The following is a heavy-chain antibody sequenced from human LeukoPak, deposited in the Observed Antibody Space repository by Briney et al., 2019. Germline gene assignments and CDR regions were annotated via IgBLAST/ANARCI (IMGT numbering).Heavy chain of an antibody. V-gene: IGHV3-48*01. CDR2: ISSSSSTI. Sequence: GGSLRLSCAASGFTFSSYSMNWVRQAPGKGLEWVSYISSSSSTIYYADSVKGRFTISRDNAKNSLYLQMNSLRAEDTAVYYCAKYGGIPGRPLTDWGQGTLVTVSS. CDR3: AKYGGIPGRPLTD. D-gene: IGHD2/OR15-2a*01. J-gene: IGHJ4*02. CDR1: GFTFSSYS.